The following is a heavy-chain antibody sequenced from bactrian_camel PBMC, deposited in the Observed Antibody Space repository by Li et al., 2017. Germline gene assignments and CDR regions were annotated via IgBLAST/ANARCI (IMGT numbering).Heavy chain of an antibody. CDR2: LYTGGSPS. CDR1: ENMRSLTS. D-gene: IGHD1*01. V-gene: IGHV3S54*01. J-gene: IGHJ4*01. Sequence: HVQLVESGGDSVQAGESLRLSCIIRENMRSLTSMGWFRRVPGQEYEGVAVLYTGGSPSYYADSVKGRFTVSQDNANKTLALQMNSLKPEDTAMYYCAADPPRCHPLGIPQSTYTGQGTQVTVS.